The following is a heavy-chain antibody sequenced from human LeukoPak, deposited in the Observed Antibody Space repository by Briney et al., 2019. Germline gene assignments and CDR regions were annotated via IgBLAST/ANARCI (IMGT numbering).Heavy chain of an antibody. CDR2: ISSSSSTI. Sequence: GGSLRLSCAASGFTFSSYSMNWVRQAPGKGLEWVSYISSSSSTIYYADSVKGRFTISRDNAKNSLYLQMNSLRAEDTAVYYCARDREMAPGDYWGQGTLVTVSS. CDR3: ARDREMAPGDY. D-gene: IGHD5-24*01. J-gene: IGHJ4*02. CDR1: GFTFSSYS. V-gene: IGHV3-48*04.